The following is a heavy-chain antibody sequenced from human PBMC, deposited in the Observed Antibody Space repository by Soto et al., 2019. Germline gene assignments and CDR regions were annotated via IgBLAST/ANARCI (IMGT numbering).Heavy chain of an antibody. D-gene: IGHD5-18*01. CDR2: FDPEDGET. CDR1: GYTLTELS. V-gene: IGHV1-24*01. Sequence: ASVKVSCKVSGYTLTELSMHWVRQAPGKGLEWMGGFDPEDGETIYAQKFQGRVTMTEDTSTDTAYMELSSLRSEDTAVYYCATVPSMVTPYYFDYWGQGTLVTVSS. CDR3: ATVPSMVTPYYFDY. J-gene: IGHJ4*02.